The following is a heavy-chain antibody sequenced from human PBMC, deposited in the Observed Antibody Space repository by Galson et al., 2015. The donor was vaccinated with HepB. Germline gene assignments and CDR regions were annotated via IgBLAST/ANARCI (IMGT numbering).Heavy chain of an antibody. Sequence: SVKVSCKASGYTFTNYIIHWMRQAPGQRLEWMGRINAGNGNTKYSQSFQGRVTITRDTSANTAFMELSSLRSEDTAVYYCARRNYCGGDCYVLVGMDVWGQGTTVTVSS. CDR3: ARRNYCGGDCYVLVGMDV. CDR2: INAGNGNT. D-gene: IGHD2-21*02. J-gene: IGHJ6*02. CDR1: GYTFTNYI. V-gene: IGHV1-3*01.